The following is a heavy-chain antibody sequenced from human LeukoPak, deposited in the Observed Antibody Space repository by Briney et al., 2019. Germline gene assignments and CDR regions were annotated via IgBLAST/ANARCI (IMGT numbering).Heavy chain of an antibody. CDR3: ARGPLPDSGSH. CDR1: GRSFSGYY. J-gene: IGHJ4*02. CDR2: INHSGST. Sequence: PSETLPLTCAVYGRSFSGYYWSWIRQPLGKGLEWIGEINHSGSTNYNPSLKSRVTISVDTSKNQFSLKLSSVTAADTAVYYCARGPLPDSGSHWGQGTLVTVSS. V-gene: IGHV4-34*01. D-gene: IGHD6-6*01.